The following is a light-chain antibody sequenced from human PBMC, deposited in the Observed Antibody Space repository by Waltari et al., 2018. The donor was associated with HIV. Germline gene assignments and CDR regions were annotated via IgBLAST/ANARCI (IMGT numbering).Light chain of an antibody. V-gene: IGLV2-8*01. CDR1: SSDAGGNNY. Sequence: QSALTQPPPASGSPGQSVTISCNGTSSDAGGNNYVSWYQQYPGKAPRLMIYEVYKRPSGVPHRFSGSKSGNTASLTVSGLQAEDEANYYCSSYAGINTYVLFGGGTKLTVL. CDR2: EVY. J-gene: IGLJ2*01. CDR3: SSYAGINTYVL.